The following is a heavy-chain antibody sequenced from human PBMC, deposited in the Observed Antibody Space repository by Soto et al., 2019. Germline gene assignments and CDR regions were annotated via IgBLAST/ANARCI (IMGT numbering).Heavy chain of an antibody. Sequence: QVQLVQSGAEVKKPGSSVKVSCKASGGTFSSYAISWVRQAPGQGLEWMGGIIPIFGTANYAQKFQGRVTITADESTSTAYMELSSLRSEDTAVYYCAREVAVTTDRYYYYGMDVWGQGTTVTVSS. CDR2: IIPIFGTA. CDR3: AREVAVTTDRYYYYGMDV. D-gene: IGHD4-17*01. CDR1: GGTFSSYA. V-gene: IGHV1-69*01. J-gene: IGHJ6*02.